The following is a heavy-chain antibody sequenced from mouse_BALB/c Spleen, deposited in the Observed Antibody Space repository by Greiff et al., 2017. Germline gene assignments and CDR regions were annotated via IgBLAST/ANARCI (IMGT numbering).Heavy chain of an antibody. CDR3: NAGTTVVGFDD. CDR2: IDPENGDT. Sequence: EVQLQQSGAELVRSGASVKLSCTASGFNIKDYYMHWVKQRPEQGLEWIGWIDPENGDTEYAPKFQGKATMTADTSSNTAYLQLSSLTSEDTAVYYCNAGTTVVGFDDWGQGTTLTVSS. CDR1: GFNIKDYY. J-gene: IGHJ2*01. D-gene: IGHD1-1*01. V-gene: IGHV14-4*02.